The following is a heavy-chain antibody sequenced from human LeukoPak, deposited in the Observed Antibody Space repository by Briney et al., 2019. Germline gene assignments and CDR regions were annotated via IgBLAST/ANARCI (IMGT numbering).Heavy chain of an antibody. Sequence: ASVKVSCKASGYTFTGYYMHWVRQAPGQGLEWMGWINPNSGGTNYAQKFQGRVTMTRDTSISTAYMELSRPRSDDTAVYYCARSKKQWPYYFDYWGQGTLVTVSS. J-gene: IGHJ4*02. CDR3: ARSKKQWPYYFDY. CDR2: INPNSGGT. V-gene: IGHV1-2*02. D-gene: IGHD6-19*01. CDR1: GYTFTGYY.